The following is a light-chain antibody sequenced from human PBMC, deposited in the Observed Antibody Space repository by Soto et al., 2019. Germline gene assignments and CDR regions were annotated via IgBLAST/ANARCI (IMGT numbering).Light chain of an antibody. CDR1: SSDIGAYDL. V-gene: IGLV2-14*01. J-gene: IGLJ2*01. CDR2: EVN. Sequence: QSVLTQPASVSGSPGQSITISCTGTSSDIGAYDLVSWYQQHPGKAPTLMIYEVNERPSGVSNRFSGSKSGNTASLTISGLQAEDEADYYCSSCASSSSMIFGRGTKLTVL. CDR3: SSCASSSSMI.